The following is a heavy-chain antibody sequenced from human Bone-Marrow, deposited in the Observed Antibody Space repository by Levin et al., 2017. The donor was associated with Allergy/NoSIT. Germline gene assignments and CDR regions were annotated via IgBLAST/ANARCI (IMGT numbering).Heavy chain of an antibody. J-gene: IGHJ4*02. D-gene: IGHD1/OR15-1a*01. CDR2: ISGIGDST. V-gene: IGHV3-23*01. CDR3: AKRQFTEGLPRTNFGY. CDR1: GFTFNNYA. Sequence: GGSLRLSCAASGFTFNNYALSWVRQAPGKGLEWVAAISGIGDSTHYADSMKGRFTISRDNSTNTVYLHMSRLRADDTSVYYGAKRQFTEGLPRTNFGYWGQGTRVSVSS.